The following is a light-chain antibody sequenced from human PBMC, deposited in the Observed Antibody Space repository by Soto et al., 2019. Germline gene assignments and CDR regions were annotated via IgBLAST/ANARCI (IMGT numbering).Light chain of an antibody. CDR2: DAS. Sequence: EIVLTQSPATLSLSPGERATLSCRASQSVNIYLAWYQQKPGQAPRLLIYDASNRATGIPARFSGSGSGTDFTLTISSLEPEDIAVYYCQQRSNWPPLTFGGGTKVDIK. CDR3: QQRSNWPPLT. CDR1: QSVNIY. V-gene: IGKV3-11*01. J-gene: IGKJ4*01.